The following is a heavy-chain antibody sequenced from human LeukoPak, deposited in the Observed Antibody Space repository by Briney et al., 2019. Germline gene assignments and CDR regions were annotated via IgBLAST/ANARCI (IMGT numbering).Heavy chain of an antibody. V-gene: IGHV3-74*01. CDR3: AKEGGDAEIPDY. CDR1: GFTFSSYW. CDR2: INSDGSST. J-gene: IGHJ4*02. Sequence: PGGSLRLSCAASGFTFSSYWMHWVRQAPGKGLVWVSRINSDGSSTSYADSVKGRFTISRDNSKNTLYLQMNSLRAEDTAVYYCAKEGGDAEIPDYWGQGTLVTVSS. D-gene: IGHD4-17*01.